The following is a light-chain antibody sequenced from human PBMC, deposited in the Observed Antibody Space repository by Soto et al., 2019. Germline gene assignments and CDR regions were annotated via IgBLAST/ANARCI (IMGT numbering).Light chain of an antibody. CDR2: GAS. CDR1: QSVSSRY. J-gene: IGKJ4*01. V-gene: IGKV3-15*01. Sequence: EVVLTQSPVTLSLSPGERATLSCRASQSVSSRYLAWYQQKPGQAPRLLIYGASTRAAGIPARFSGSGSGTEFTLTISSLQSEDFAVYYCQQYNNWPPVTFGGGTKVDIK. CDR3: QQYNNWPPVT.